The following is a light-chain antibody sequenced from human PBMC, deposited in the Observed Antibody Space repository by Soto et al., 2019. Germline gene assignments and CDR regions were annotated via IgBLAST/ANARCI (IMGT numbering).Light chain of an antibody. CDR1: SSDVGAYNY. Sequence: QSALTQPPSASGSPGQSVTVSCTGSSSDVGAYNYVSWYQQHPGKAPKLIIFEVNKRPSGVPDRFSGSKSGNTASLTVSGLQAEDEAYYYCSSFGGSKVFGGRTKLTVL. CDR2: EVN. CDR3: SSFGGSKV. V-gene: IGLV2-8*01. J-gene: IGLJ2*01.